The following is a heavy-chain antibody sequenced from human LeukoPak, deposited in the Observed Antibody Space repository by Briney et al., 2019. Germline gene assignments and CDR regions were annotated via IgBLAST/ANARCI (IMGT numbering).Heavy chain of an antibody. D-gene: IGHD2-21*02. CDR3: ARAGSIVVVTATAPFDY. Sequence: ASVKVSCKASGYTFTSYGISWVRQAPGQGLEWMGWISAYNGNTYYAQKLQGRVTMTTDTSTSTAYMELRSLRSDDTAVYYCARAGSIVVVTATAPFDYWGQGTLVTVSS. V-gene: IGHV1-18*01. J-gene: IGHJ4*02. CDR2: ISAYNGNT. CDR1: GYTFTSYG.